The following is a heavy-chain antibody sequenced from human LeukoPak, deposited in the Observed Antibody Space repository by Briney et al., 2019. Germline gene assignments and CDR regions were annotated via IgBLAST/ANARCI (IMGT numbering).Heavy chain of an antibody. J-gene: IGHJ4*02. Sequence: GGSLRLSCAASGFTFSSYGVHWVRQAPGKGLEWVAVIWYDGSNKYYADSVKGRFTISRDNSKNTLYLQMNSLRAEDTAVYYCARGTRFGLRAAGNYFDYWGRGTLVTVSS. V-gene: IGHV3-33*01. CDR1: GFTFSSYG. CDR2: IWYDGSNK. CDR3: ARGTRFGLRAAGNYFDY. D-gene: IGHD3-3*01.